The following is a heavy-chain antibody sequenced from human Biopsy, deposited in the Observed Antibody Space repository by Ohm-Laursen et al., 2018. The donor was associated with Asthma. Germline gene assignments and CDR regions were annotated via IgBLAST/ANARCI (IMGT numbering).Heavy chain of an antibody. CDR3: VRHQYSSSWSAFDY. CDR1: GGSITSSSYY. D-gene: IGHD3-22*01. V-gene: IGHV4-39*01. CDR2: MYHSGSP. J-gene: IGHJ4*02. Sequence: SETLFLTCPVSGGSITSSSYYWGWIRQPPGKGMEWTGSMYHSGSPYYHPSLKSRATISVDTSKNQLSLKMSSVTAADTAVYFCVRHQYSSSWSAFDYWGQGALVTVSS.